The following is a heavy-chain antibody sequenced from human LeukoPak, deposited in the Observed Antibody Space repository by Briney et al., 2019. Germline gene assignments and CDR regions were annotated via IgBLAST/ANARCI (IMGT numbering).Heavy chain of an antibody. CDR1: GYTLTELS. D-gene: IGHD2-2*01. CDR3: VGWIVVVPAAPFVDY. V-gene: IGHV1-24*01. Sequence: GASVKVSCKVAGYTLTELSMHWVRQAPGKGLEWMGGFDPEDGETIYAQKFQGRVTMTEDTSTDTAYMELSSLRSEDTAVYYCVGWIVVVPAAPFVDYWGQGTLVTVSS. J-gene: IGHJ4*02. CDR2: FDPEDGET.